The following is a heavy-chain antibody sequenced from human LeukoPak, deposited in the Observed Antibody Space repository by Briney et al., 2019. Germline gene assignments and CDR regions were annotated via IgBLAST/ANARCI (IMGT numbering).Heavy chain of an antibody. CDR2: IYYSGST. D-gene: IGHD6-19*01. J-gene: IGHJ5*02. V-gene: IGHV4-59*08. CDR3: ARRQWLVWGQAWFDP. Sequence: PSETLSLTCTVSGGSISSYYWSWIRKPPGKGLEWIGYIYYSGSTNYNPSLKSRVTISVDTSKNQFSLKLSSVTAADTAVYYCARRQWLVWGQAWFDPWGQGTLVTVSS. CDR1: GGSISSYY.